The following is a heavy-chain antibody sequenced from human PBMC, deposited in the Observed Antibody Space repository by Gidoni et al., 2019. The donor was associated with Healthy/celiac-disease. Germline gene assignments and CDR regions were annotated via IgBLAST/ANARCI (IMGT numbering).Heavy chain of an antibody. CDR3: ASDYYYDSSAHFDY. CDR2: ISSSGSTI. Sequence: QVQLVESGGGLVKPGGSLRLSCAASGFTSSDYYMSWIRQAPGKGLGWVSYISSSGSTISYADSGKGRFTISRDNAKNSLYLQMNSLRAEDTAVYYCASDYYYDSSAHFDYWGQGTLVTVSS. CDR1: GFTSSDYY. D-gene: IGHD3-22*01. V-gene: IGHV3-11*01. J-gene: IGHJ4*02.